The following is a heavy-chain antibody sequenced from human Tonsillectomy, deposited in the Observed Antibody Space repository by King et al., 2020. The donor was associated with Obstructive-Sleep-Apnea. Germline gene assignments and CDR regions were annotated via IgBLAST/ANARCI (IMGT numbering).Heavy chain of an antibody. D-gene: IGHD1-26*01. J-gene: IGHJ4*02. Sequence: VQLVESGGGLVKPGGSLRLSCAASGFTFSDYYMSWIRQAPGKGLEWVSYISSSSSYTNYADSVKGRFTISRDNAKNSLYLQMNSLRAEDTAVYYCARDDTGSYSPRVGEGVDYWGQGTLVTVSS. CDR2: ISSSSSYT. CDR3: ARDDTGSYSPRVGEGVDY. CDR1: GFTFSDYY. V-gene: IGHV3-11*06.